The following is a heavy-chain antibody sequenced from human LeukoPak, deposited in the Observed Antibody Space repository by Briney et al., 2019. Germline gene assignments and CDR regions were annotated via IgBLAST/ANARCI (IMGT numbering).Heavy chain of an antibody. CDR1: GFTFRSHG. V-gene: IGHV3-30*09. J-gene: IGHJ4*02. CDR3: AREGVYPLFAFDN. D-gene: IGHD5/OR15-5a*01. CDR2: VSADGSNK. Sequence: GGSLRLSCAASGFTFRSHGIHWVRQAPGKALEWVAVVSADGSNKYFADSVEGRFAISRDQSKNTVSLHMNSVRVEDSAVYYCAREGVYPLFAFDNWGQGTLVTVSS.